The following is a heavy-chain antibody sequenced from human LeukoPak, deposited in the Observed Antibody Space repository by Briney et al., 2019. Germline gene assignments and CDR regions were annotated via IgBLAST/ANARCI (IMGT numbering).Heavy chain of an antibody. CDR3: ARDQDGGKYYYESSGYSH. CDR2: ISSGGHI. J-gene: IGHJ4*02. Sequence: GGSLRLSCEASGFTFSHFGMHWARQAPGKGLEWVSTISSGGHIYYEDSVKGRFTISRDNAKNSLYLQMNSLRAEDTAVYYCARDQDGGKYYYESSGYSHWGQGILVTVSS. CDR1: GFTFSHFG. D-gene: IGHD3-22*01. V-gene: IGHV3-69-1*01.